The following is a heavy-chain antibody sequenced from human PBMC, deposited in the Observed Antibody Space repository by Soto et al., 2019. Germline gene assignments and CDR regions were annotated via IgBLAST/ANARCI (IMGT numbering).Heavy chain of an antibody. CDR2: IKWDASEQ. V-gene: IGHV3-7*01. CDR1: GFTFGSYW. J-gene: IGHJ4*01. D-gene: IGHD3-10*01. Sequence: EVQLEESGGGLVQPGGSLRLSCAASGFTFGSYWMSWVRQAPGKGPEWLATIKWDASEQKDVDSVKGRFTTSRDNAKNALYLQMDGLRAEYTAVCYCARDSAYGSRASVNHDLDYWGQGTLVTVSS. CDR3: ARDSAYGSRASVNHDLDY.